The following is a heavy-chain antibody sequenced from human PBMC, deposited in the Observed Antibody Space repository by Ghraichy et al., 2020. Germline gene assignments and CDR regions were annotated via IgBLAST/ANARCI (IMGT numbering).Heavy chain of an antibody. CDR2: IGGFDANT. V-gene: IGHV3-23*01. D-gene: IGHD3-3*01. CDR3: ANIWSGYSAYYYEKEV. J-gene: IGHJ6*02. CDR1: GFTFSNYA. Sequence: GGSLRLSCAASGFTFSNYAMSWVRQAPGRGLEWVSSIGGFDANTYYVDSVKGRFTISRDNSKNTLFLQMNGLRAEDTAVYFCANIWSGYSAYYYEKEVWGQGTTVTVSS.